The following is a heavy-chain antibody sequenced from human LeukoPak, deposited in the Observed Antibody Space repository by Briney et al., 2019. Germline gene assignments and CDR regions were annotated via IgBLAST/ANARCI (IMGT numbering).Heavy chain of an antibody. CDR2: IIPIFGTA. V-gene: IGHV1-69*06. J-gene: IGHJ5*02. CDR1: GGTFSSYA. Sequence: SVKVSCKASGGTFSSYAISWVRQAPGQGLEGMGGIIPIFGTANYAQKFQGRVTITADKSTSTAYMELSSLRSEDTAVYYCARGGDYYIHNNWFDPWGQGTLVTVSS. CDR3: ARGGDYYIHNNWFDP. D-gene: IGHD1-26*01.